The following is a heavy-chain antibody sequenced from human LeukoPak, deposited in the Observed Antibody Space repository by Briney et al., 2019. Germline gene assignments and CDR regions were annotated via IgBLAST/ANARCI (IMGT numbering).Heavy chain of an antibody. V-gene: IGHV1-2*02. CDR2: INPNSGGT. Sequence: ASVKVSCKASGYTFTGYYMHWVRQAPGQGLEWMGWINPNSGGTNYAQKFQGRVTMTRDTSISTAYMELSRLRSDDTAVYYCATISGLCIIRCPLSDAFDIWGQGTMVTVSS. CDR3: ATISGLCIIRCPLSDAFDI. D-gene: IGHD2-8*02. J-gene: IGHJ3*02. CDR1: GYTFTGYY.